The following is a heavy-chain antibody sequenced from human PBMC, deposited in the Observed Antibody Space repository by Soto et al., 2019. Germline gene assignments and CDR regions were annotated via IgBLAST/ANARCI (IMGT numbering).Heavy chain of an antibody. V-gene: IGHV4-39*01. CDR3: ARIIAFILTGYPPAGGLGFDP. CDR1: GGSISSSSYY. CDR2: IYYSGST. J-gene: IGHJ5*02. D-gene: IGHD3-9*01. Sequence: SETLSLTCTVSGGSISSSSYYWGWIRQPPGKGLEWIGSIYYSGSTYYNPSLKSRVTISVDTSKNQFSLKLSSVTAADTAVYYCARIIAFILTGYPPAGGLGFDPWGQGTLVTVSS.